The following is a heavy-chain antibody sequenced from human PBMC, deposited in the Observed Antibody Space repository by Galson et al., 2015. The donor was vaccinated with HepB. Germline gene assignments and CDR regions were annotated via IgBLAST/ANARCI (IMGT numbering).Heavy chain of an antibody. J-gene: IGHJ4*02. CDR3: ARESEVSGWYFFDY. D-gene: IGHD6-19*01. V-gene: IGHV3-33*08. Sequence: SLRLSCAASGFTFRGYSMRWVRQAPGKGLGWVAVIWYDGSNNDYAASERGRFTISRDDSKNTVYLQMNSLRAEDTAVYYCARESEVSGWYFFDYWGQGTLVTVSS. CDR2: IWYDGSNN. CDR1: GFTFRGYS.